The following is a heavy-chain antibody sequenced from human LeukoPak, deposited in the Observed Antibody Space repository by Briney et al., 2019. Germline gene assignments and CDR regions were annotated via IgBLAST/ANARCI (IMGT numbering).Heavy chain of an antibody. Sequence: GGSLRLSCAASGFTFSSYAMSWVRQAPGKGLEWVSAISGSGGSTYYADSVKGRFTISRDNSKNTLYLQMNSLRAEDTAVYYCAKGPYYYDSSGYYAAAPNDYWGQGTLVTVSS. V-gene: IGHV3-23*01. CDR3: AKGPYYYDSSGYYAAAPNDY. D-gene: IGHD3-22*01. J-gene: IGHJ4*02. CDR2: ISGSGGST. CDR1: GFTFSSYA.